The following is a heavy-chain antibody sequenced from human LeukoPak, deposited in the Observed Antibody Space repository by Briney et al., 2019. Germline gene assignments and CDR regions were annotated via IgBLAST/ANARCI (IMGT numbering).Heavy chain of an antibody. V-gene: IGHV4-31*03. CDR2: SYGSA. D-gene: IGHD6-19*01. Sequence: SDTLSLPCTVSGGSISGYYWLCIRQHPGKGLEWIGYSYGSANYNPSLKNRVTISITSNNQFSLRLTSVTVADTAVYYCARERGRLVDYWGRGILVTVSS. CDR1: GGSISGYY. CDR3: ARERGRLVDY. J-gene: IGHJ4*02.